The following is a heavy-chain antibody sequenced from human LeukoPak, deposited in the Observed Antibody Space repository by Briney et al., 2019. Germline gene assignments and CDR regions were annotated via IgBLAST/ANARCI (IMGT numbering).Heavy chain of an antibody. CDR1: GFTFDDYA. D-gene: IGHD2-15*01. Sequence: GRSLRLSCAASGFTFDDYAMHWVRQAPGKGLEWVSGISWNSGSIVYADSVKGRFTISRDNAKNSLYLQMNSLRAEDTAVYYCARDGGYCSGGSCWFPLDYWGQGTLVTVSS. CDR3: ARDGGYCSGGSCWFPLDY. J-gene: IGHJ4*02. V-gene: IGHV3-9*01. CDR2: ISWNSGSI.